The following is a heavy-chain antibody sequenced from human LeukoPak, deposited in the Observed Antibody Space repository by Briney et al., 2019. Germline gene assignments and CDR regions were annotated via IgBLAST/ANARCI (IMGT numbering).Heavy chain of an antibody. D-gene: IGHD2-2*01. CDR1: GFSFSNDW. CDR2: INKDESKK. V-gene: IGHV3-7*01. Sequence: PGGSLRLSCAASGFSFSNDWMCWVRQAPGKGLEWVANINKDESKKYYVDSGKGRFTISRDNAKNSLYLQMSSLRAEDTAVYYCARDHAYRTDYWGQGTLVTVSS. J-gene: IGHJ4*02. CDR3: ARDHAYRTDY.